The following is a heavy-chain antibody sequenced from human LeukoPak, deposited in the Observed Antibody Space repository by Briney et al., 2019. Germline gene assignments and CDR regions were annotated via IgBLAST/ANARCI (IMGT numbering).Heavy chain of an antibody. CDR1: GFTFSSYG. J-gene: IGHJ4*02. D-gene: IGHD3-9*01. CDR3: AKDQQGLRYFDWLIDY. Sequence: GGSLRLSCAASGFTFSSYGMHWVRQAPGKGLEWVAVISYDGSNKYYADSVKGRFTISRDNSKNTLYLQVNSLRAEDTAVYYCAKDQQGLRYFDWLIDYWGQGTLVTVSS. V-gene: IGHV3-30*18. CDR2: ISYDGSNK.